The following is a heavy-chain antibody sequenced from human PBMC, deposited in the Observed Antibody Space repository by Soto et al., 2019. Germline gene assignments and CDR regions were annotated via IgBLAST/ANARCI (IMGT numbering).Heavy chain of an antibody. CDR2: MNPNSGNT. CDR3: ARRYYDFWSGYYPFYYFDY. D-gene: IGHD3-3*01. Sequence: ASVKVSCKASGYTFTSYDINWVRQATGQGLDWMGWMNPNSGNTGYAQKFQGRVTMTRNTSISTAYMELSSLRSEDTAVYYCARRYYDFWSGYYPFYYFDYWGQGTLVTVSS. J-gene: IGHJ4*02. CDR1: GYTFTSYD. V-gene: IGHV1-8*01.